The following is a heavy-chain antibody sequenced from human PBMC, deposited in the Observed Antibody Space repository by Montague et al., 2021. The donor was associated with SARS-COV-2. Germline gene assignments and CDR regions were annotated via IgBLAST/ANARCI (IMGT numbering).Heavy chain of an antibody. CDR3: ARSGSYTDY. D-gene: IGHD2-2*02. V-gene: IGHV3-9*01. Sequence: SLRLSCAASGFTFDDYAMHWVRQAPGKGLEWVSGISWNSGNIGYADSVKGRFTISRDNAKNSLYLQLNSLRAEDTALYYCARSGSYTDYWGQGTLVTVSS. J-gene: IGHJ4*02. CDR1: GFTFDDYA. CDR2: ISWNSGNI.